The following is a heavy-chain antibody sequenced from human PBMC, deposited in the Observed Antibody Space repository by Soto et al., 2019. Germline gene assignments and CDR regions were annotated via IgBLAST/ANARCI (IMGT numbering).Heavy chain of an antibody. CDR1: GGSIISYY. Sequence: PSETLSVTWTVAGGSIISYYWSWIRQTTGKGLEWIGYIYYSGSTNYNPSLKSRVTISVDTSKNQFSLKLSSVTAADTAVYYCARDVAVAGLTTHENNWFDPWGQGTLVTVSS. J-gene: IGHJ5*02. CDR2: IYYSGST. D-gene: IGHD6-19*01. CDR3: ARDVAVAGLTTHENNWFDP. V-gene: IGHV4-59*01.